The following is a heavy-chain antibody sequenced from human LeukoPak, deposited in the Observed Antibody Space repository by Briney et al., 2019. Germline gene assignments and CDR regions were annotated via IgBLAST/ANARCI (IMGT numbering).Heavy chain of an antibody. CDR3: AKDVRVGGGGMDV. D-gene: IGHD1-26*01. CDR1: GFTFNNYA. V-gene: IGHV3-23*01. CDR2: VSSNGVNT. Sequence: PGGSLRLSCAASGFTFNNYAMNWVRQAPGKGLEWVSLVSSNGVNTYYADSVKGRFTTSRDNSKNTVSLQMNSLRGEDTAVYYCAKDVRVGGGGMDVWGQGTPVTVSS. J-gene: IGHJ6*02.